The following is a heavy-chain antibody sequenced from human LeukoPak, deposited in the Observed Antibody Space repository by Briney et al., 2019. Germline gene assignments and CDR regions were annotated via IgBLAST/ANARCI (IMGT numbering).Heavy chain of an antibody. J-gene: IGHJ4*02. CDR1: GYTFTGYY. CDR3: AREIDYYDSSGYYYVGPGIDY. D-gene: IGHD3-22*01. Sequence: ASVKVSCKASGYTFTGYYMHWVRQPPGQGLEWMGRINPNSGGTNYAQKFQGRVTMTRDTSISTAYMELSRLRSDDTAVYYCAREIDYYDSSGYYYVGPGIDYWGQGTLVTVSS. V-gene: IGHV1-2*06. CDR2: INPNSGGT.